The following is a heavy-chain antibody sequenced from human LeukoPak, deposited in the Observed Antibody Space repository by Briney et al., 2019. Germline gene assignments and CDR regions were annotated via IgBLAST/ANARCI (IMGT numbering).Heavy chain of an antibody. D-gene: IGHD6-13*01. V-gene: IGHV4-59*01. CDR1: GGSISSYY. CDR2: IYYSGST. CDR3: ARSRVAAAGGFDY. Sequence: PSETLSLTCTVSGGSISSYYWSWIRQPPGKGLEWIGYIYYSGSTNYNPSLKSRVTISVDTSKNQFSLKLSSVTAADTAVYYCARSRVAAAGGFDYWGQGTLVTVSS. J-gene: IGHJ4*02.